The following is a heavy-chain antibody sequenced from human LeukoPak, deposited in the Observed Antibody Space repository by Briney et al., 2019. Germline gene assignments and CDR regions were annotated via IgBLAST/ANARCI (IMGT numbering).Heavy chain of an antibody. CDR3: ARVAVDILTGPGGQNWFDP. D-gene: IGHD3-9*01. CDR1: GYSISSGYY. CDR2: IYHSGST. Sequence: SETLSLTCTVSGYSISSGYYWGWIRQPPGKGLEWIGSIYHSGSTYYNPSLKSRVTISVDTSKNQFSLKLSSVTAEDTAVYYCARVAVDILTGPGGQNWFDPWGQGTLVTVSS. V-gene: IGHV4-38-2*02. J-gene: IGHJ5*02.